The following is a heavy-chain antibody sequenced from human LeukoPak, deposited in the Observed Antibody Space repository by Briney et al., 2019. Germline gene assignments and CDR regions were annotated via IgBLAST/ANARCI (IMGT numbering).Heavy chain of an antibody. CDR1: GFTFSSYG. V-gene: IGHV3-48*03. CDR3: ASLPSPSSSGY. CDR2: ISSSGSTI. Sequence: GGSLRLSCAASGFTFSSYGMNWVRQAPGKGLEWVSYISSSGSTIYYADSVKGRFTISRDNAKNSLYLQMNSLRAEDTAVYYCASLPSPSSSGYWGQGTLVTVSS. D-gene: IGHD6-19*01. J-gene: IGHJ4*02.